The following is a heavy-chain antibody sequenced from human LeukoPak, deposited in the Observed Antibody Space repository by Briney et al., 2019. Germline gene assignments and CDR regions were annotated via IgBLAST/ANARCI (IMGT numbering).Heavy chain of an antibody. Sequence: ASVKVSCKASGYTFTSYGISWVRQAPGQGLEWMGWISAYNGNTNYAQKLQGRVTMTTDTSTSTAYMELKSLRSDDTAVYYCVRGRYFDWLLFSVGAFDIWGQGTMVTVSS. CDR1: GYTFTSYG. CDR2: ISAYNGNT. D-gene: IGHD3-9*01. J-gene: IGHJ3*02. V-gene: IGHV1-18*04. CDR3: VRGRYFDWLLFSVGAFDI.